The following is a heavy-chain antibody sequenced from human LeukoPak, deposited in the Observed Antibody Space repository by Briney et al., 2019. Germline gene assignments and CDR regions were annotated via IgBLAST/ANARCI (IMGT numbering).Heavy chain of an antibody. CDR1: GYTLTELS. CDR3: AREKKVVPAAHRYYYYYYMDV. V-gene: IGHV1-24*01. Sequence: ASVKVSCKVSGYTLTELSMHWVRQAPGKGLEWMGGFDPEDGETIYAQKFQGRVPMTEDTSTDTAYMELRSLRSDDTAVYYCAREKKVVPAAHRYYYYYYMDVWGKGTTVTVSS. CDR2: FDPEDGET. J-gene: IGHJ6*03. D-gene: IGHD2-2*01.